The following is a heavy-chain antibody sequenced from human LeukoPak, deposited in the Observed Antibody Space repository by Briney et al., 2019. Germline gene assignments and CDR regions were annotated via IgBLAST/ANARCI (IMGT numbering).Heavy chain of an antibody. J-gene: IGHJ4*02. D-gene: IGHD4-11*01. Sequence: GGSLRLSCAASGFTFSHYAMHWVRQAPGKGLEWVAVIWSDGTNQYYADSVRGRFTIYRDDFQKRVFLQMNSLRVEDTALHYCAKDAQRGFDYSNSLQYWGQGALVTVSS. CDR2: IWSDGTNQ. CDR3: AKDAQRGFDYSNSLQY. V-gene: IGHV3-33*06. CDR1: GFTFSHYA.